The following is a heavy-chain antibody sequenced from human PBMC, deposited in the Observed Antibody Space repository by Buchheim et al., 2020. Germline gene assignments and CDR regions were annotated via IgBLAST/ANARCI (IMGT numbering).Heavy chain of an antibody. CDR3: AKTGAQGYLEY. CDR2: IYQSGTT. Sequence: QVQLQESGPGLVKPSGTLSLTCSVSGASISSRNWWTWVRQSPGKGLEWIGEIYQSGTTNYNPSLKSRVTISMDKSKNQFSFKVSSVTAADTAVFYCAKTGAQGYLEYWGQG. J-gene: IGHJ4*02. V-gene: IGHV4-4*02. D-gene: IGHD6-13*01. CDR1: GASISSRNW.